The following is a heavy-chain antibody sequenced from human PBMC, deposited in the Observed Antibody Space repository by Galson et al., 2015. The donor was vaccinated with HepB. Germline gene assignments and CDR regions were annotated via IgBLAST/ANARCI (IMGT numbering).Heavy chain of an antibody. CDR3: ARIQVFYDSSGYYYGWYFDL. J-gene: IGHJ2*01. D-gene: IGHD3-22*01. CDR2: ISAYNGNT. V-gene: IGHV1-18*04. CDR1: GYTFTSYG. Sequence: SVKVSCKASGYTFTSYGISWVRQAPGQGLEWMGWISAYNGNTNYAQELQGRVTMTTDTSTSTAYMELRSLRSDDTAVYYCARIQVFYDSSGYYYGWYFDLWGRGTLVTVSS.